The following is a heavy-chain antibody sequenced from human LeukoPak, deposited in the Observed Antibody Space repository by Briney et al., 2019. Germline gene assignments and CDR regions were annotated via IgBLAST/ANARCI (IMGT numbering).Heavy chain of an antibody. Sequence: GGSLRLSCEGFRFPFSDYWVGWVRQAPGKGLEWVANIKDDGSQKNYKPSVRGRFTISRDNAKASVFLQMNRLSSEDSGVYYCARRNLATGWSFDSWGQGTLVTVSS. CDR1: RFPFSDYW. D-gene: IGHD2-15*01. J-gene: IGHJ4*02. CDR2: IKDDGSQK. V-gene: IGHV3-7*01. CDR3: ARRNLATGWSFDS.